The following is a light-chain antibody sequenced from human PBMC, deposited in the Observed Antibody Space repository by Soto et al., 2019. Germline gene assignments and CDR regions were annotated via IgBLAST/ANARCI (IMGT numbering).Light chain of an antibody. Sequence: EIVLTQSPGTLSLSPGERASLSFMASQSVSSSYLAWYQQKPGQAPRLLIYGASSRATGIPDRFSGSGSGTDFTLTISRLEPEDFEVYYCQQYGSSPRTFGQGTYVEIK. CDR3: QQYGSSPRT. CDR1: QSVSSSY. CDR2: GAS. J-gene: IGKJ1*01. V-gene: IGKV3-20*01.